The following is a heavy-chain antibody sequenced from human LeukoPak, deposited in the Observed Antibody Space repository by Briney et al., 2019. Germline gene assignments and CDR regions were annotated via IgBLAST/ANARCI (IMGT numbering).Heavy chain of an antibody. CDR2: IYTSGST. V-gene: IGHV4-4*07. Sequence: KPSETLSLTCTVSGGSISSYYWSWIRQPAGKGLEWIGRIYTSGSTNYSPSLKSRVTMSVDTSKNQFSLKLSSVTAADTAVYYCARETRGFWSGYPETNFDYWGQGTLVTVSS. CDR1: GGSISSYY. J-gene: IGHJ4*02. CDR3: ARETRGFWSGYPETNFDY. D-gene: IGHD3-3*01.